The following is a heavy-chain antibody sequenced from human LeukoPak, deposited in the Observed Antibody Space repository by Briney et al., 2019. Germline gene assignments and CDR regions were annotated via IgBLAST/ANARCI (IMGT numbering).Heavy chain of an antibody. V-gene: IGHV3-23*01. Sequence: PGGSLRLSCAASGFTFSSYWMSWVRQAPGKGLEWVSGISGSGGKTYYADSVKGRFTISRDNSKNTLYLQMDSLRAEDTAVYYCAKDCVYYYDSSGPCYFDYWGQGTLVTVSS. J-gene: IGHJ4*02. CDR3: AKDCVYYYDSSGPCYFDY. CDR2: ISGSGGKT. D-gene: IGHD3-22*01. CDR1: GFTFSSYW.